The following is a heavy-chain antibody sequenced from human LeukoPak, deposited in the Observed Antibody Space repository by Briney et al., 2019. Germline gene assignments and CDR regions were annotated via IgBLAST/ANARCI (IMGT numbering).Heavy chain of an antibody. CDR1: GFTFSYYW. D-gene: IGHD3-22*01. J-gene: IGHJ1*01. CDR3: ATYSSLNRREFQY. Sequence: GGSLRLSCEGSGFTFSYYWMGWVRQAPGKGLQWVANIKTDGSEKYYVDSVKGRFTISRDNAKNSLYLQMNSLRAEDTAVYYCATYSSLNRREFQYWGQGTLLTVSS. CDR2: IKTDGSEK. V-gene: IGHV3-7*01.